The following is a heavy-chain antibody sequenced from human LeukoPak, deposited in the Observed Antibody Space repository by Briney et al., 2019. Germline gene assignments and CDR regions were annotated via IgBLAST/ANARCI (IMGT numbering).Heavy chain of an antibody. D-gene: IGHD5-18*01. V-gene: IGHV4-34*01. J-gene: IGHJ4*02. CDR1: GGSFSGYY. CDR2: INHSGST. Sequence: SETLSLTCAVYGGSFSGYYWSWIRQPPGKGLEWIGEINHSGSTNYNPSLKSRVTISVDTSKNQFSLKLSSVTAADTAVYYCARASRGYSYGLRTFDYWGQGTLVTVSS. CDR3: ARASRGYSYGLRTFDY.